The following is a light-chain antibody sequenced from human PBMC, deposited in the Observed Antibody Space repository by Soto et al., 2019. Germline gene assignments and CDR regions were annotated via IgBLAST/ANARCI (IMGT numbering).Light chain of an antibody. CDR3: QQSYSTLSIS. Sequence: DIQMTQSPSSLSASVGDRVTITCRASESISRHLNWYQQKPGKAPNLLIYAASTLQNGVPSRFSGSGSWTDFTLTISSLQPDDFAPYYCQQSYSTLSISFGQGTRLEIK. CDR2: AAS. V-gene: IGKV1-39*01. J-gene: IGKJ5*01. CDR1: ESISRH.